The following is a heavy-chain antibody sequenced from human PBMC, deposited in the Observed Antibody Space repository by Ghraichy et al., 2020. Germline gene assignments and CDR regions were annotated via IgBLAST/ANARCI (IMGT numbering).Heavy chain of an antibody. Sequence: GALRLSCAASEFTFSTFSMSWVRQAPGKGLEWVSSISSRSTYIYYADSVKGRFTISRDNAKNTLYLQMNSLRGEDTAVYYCATSPESGNYYPWYFDLWGRGTLVTVSS. CDR3: ATSPESGNYYPWYFDL. CDR2: ISSRSTYI. J-gene: IGHJ2*01. V-gene: IGHV3-21*06. CDR1: EFTFSTFS. D-gene: IGHD1-26*01.